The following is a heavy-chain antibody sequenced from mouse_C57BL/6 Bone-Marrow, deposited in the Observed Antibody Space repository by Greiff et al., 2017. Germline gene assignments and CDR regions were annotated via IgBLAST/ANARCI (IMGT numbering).Heavy chain of an antibody. CDR1: GFNITDYY. J-gene: IGHJ2*01. Sequence: EVMLVESGAELVTPGASVKLSCKASGFNITDYYMHWVKQRTEQGLEWIGRIDPEDGETKYTPKFQGKATITADTSSNTACLQLSSLTSEDTAVYYCSGGGAGYVGWGQGTTLTVSS. V-gene: IGHV14-2*01. D-gene: IGHD3-2*02. CDR2: IDPEDGET. CDR3: SGGGAGYVG.